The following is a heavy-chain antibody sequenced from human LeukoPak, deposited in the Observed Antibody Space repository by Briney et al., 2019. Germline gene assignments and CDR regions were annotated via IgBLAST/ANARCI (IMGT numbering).Heavy chain of an antibody. J-gene: IGHJ4*02. V-gene: IGHV3-48*01. CDR1: GFTFSSYS. CDR3: AKDGNSRSDY. D-gene: IGHD2/OR15-2a*01. Sequence: GGSLRLSCAASGFTFSSYSMNWVRQAPGKGLEWVSYISSSSSTIYYADSVKGRFTISRDNSKNTLYLQMNSLRAEDTAVYYCAKDGNSRSDYWGQGTLVTVSS. CDR2: ISSSSSTI.